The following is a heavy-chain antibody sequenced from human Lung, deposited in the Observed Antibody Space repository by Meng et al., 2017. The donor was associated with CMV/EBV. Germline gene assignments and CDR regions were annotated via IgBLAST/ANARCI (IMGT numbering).Heavy chain of an antibody. V-gene: IGHV4-39*07. J-gene: IGHJ4*02. D-gene: IGHD6-19*01. CDR3: ARTSSSGLDC. CDR1: GGSISSTDYH. CDR2: FYNGGPT. Sequence: SETLSLXCSVSGGSISSTDYHWGWIRQPPGKGLEWIGSFYNGGPTSYNPFLKSRVTISIDMSKNQFSLKLSSATAADTAVYYCARTSSSGLDCWGQGTLVTVSS.